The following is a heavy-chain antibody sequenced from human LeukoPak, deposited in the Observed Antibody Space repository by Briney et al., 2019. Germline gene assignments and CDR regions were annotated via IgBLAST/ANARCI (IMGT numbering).Heavy chain of an antibody. CDR1: GYTFSSYG. D-gene: IGHD4-17*01. CDR2: ISAYNGNT. V-gene: IGHV1-18*01. J-gene: IGHJ4*02. CDR3: ARDPVDPNGPSFDY. Sequence: ASVKVSCKASGYTFSSYGLSWVRQAPGQGLEWMGWISAYNGNTNYAQKLQGRVTMTTDTSTSTAYMELRSLRSDDTAVYYCARDPVDPNGPSFDYWGQGTPVTVSS.